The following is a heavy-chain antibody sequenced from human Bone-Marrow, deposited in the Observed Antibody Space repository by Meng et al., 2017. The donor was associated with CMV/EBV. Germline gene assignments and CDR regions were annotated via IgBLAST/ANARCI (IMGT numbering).Heavy chain of an antibody. V-gene: IGHV3-30*02. Sequence: GESLKISCAASGFTFSSYGMHWVRQAPGKGLEWVAFIRYDGSNKYYADSVKGRFTISRDNSKNTLYLQMNSLRAEDTAVYYCAKVGGLWGGYIDYWGQGTLVTVSS. CDR1: GFTFSSYG. D-gene: IGHD3-3*01. CDR3: AKVGGLWGGYIDY. CDR2: IRYDGSNK. J-gene: IGHJ4*02.